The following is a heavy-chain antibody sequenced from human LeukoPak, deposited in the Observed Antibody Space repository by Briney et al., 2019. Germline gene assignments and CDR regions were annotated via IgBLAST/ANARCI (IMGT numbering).Heavy chain of an antibody. CDR3: TTGPYSSGWSTVLDY. CDR2: IKSKTDGGTT. J-gene: IGHJ4*02. V-gene: IGHV3-15*01. D-gene: IGHD6-19*01. CDR1: GFTFSNAW. Sequence: GGSLRLSRAASGFTFSNAWMSWVRQAPGKGLEWVGRIKSKTDGGTTDYAAPVKGRFTISRDDSKNTLYLQMNSLKTEDTAVYYCTTGPYSSGWSTVLDYWGQGTLVTVSS.